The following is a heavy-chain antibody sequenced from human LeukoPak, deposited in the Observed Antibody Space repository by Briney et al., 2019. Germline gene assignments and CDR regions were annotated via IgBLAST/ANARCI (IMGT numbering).Heavy chain of an antibody. CDR2: ISGSGDST. D-gene: IGHD3-3*01. CDR3: AKGACITIFGVVISNPCNLDY. J-gene: IGHJ4*02. V-gene: IGHV3-23*01. Sequence: GGSLRLSCAASGFTFSSYAMSWVRQAPGKGLEWVSGISGSGDSTYYADSVKGRFTISRDNSKNTLYLQMNSLRAEDTAVYFCAKGACITIFGVVISNPCNLDYWGQGTLVTVSS. CDR1: GFTFSSYA.